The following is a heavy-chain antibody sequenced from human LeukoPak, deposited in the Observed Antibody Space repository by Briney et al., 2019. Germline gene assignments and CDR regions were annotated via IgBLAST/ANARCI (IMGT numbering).Heavy chain of an antibody. CDR3: ARGVGWLNPYAFDI. V-gene: IGHV3-30*04. Sequence: QPGRSLRLSCAASGFTFSSYAMHWVRQAPGKGLERVAVISYDGSNKYYADSVKGRFTISRDNSKNTLYLQMNSLRSEDTAVYYCARGVGWLNPYAFDIWGQGTMVTVSS. D-gene: IGHD5-12*01. CDR2: ISYDGSNK. CDR1: GFTFSSYA. J-gene: IGHJ3*02.